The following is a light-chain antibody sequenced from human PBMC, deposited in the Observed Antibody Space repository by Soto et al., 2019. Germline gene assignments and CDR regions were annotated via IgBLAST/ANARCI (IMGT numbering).Light chain of an antibody. V-gene: IGKV4-1*01. CDR3: QQFYATPWT. CDR2: WAS. Sequence: DIVMTQSPDSLAVSLGERAAFNCKSSQSVLSSSNNQNYLAWFQQKPGQPPRLLIYWASTRESGVPDRFSGSWSGTDFTLTISSLQAEDVAVYYCQQFYATPWTFGQGTKVEIK. J-gene: IGKJ1*01. CDR1: QSVLSSSNNQNY.